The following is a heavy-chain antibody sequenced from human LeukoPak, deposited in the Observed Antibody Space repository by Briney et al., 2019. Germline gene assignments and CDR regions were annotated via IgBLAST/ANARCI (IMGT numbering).Heavy chain of an antibody. CDR3: ARADSNYAFDY. CDR1: GYTFTSYG. Sequence: VASVKVSFKASGYTFTSYGISWVRQAPGQGLEWMGGIIPIFGTANYAQKFQGRVTITADESTSTAYMELSSLRSEDTAVYYCARADSNYAFDYWGQGTLVTVSS. CDR2: IIPIFGTA. V-gene: IGHV1-69*13. D-gene: IGHD4-11*01. J-gene: IGHJ4*02.